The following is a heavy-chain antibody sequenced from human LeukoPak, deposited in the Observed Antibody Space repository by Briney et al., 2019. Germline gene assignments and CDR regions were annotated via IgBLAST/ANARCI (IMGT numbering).Heavy chain of an antibody. D-gene: IGHD3-16*02. Sequence: PGGSLRLSCAASGFTFSSYGMHWVRQAPGKGLEWVAVIWYDGSNKYYADSVKGRFTISRDNSKNTLYLQMNSLRAEDTAVYYCARVPYEEAFFVIAPDYGMDVWGQGTTVTVSS. CDR3: ARVPYEEAFFVIAPDYGMDV. V-gene: IGHV3-33*01. J-gene: IGHJ6*02. CDR1: GFTFSSYG. CDR2: IWYDGSNK.